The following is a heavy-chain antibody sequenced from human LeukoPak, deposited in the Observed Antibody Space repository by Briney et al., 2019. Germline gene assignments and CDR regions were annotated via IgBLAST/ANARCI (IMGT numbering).Heavy chain of an antibody. V-gene: IGHV4-59*11. CDR1: GGSIRSHY. CDR2: ICYSGST. J-gene: IGHJ4*02. CDR3: ARDRGDYDSSGYYGYFDY. D-gene: IGHD3-22*01. Sequence: SETLSLTCTVSGGSIRSHYWSWIRQPPGKGLEWIGYICYSGSTNYNPSLKSRVTISVDTSKNQFSLKLSSVTAADTAAYYCARDRGDYDSSGYYGYFDYWGQGALVTVSS.